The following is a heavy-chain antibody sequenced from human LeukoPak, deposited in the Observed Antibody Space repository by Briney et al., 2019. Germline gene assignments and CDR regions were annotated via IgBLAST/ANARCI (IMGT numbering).Heavy chain of an antibody. J-gene: IGHJ3*02. CDR1: GFTFSNYV. CDR2: IYSGGRT. CDR3: ARGLGRELDGAFDI. Sequence: GGSLRLSCAASGFTFSNYVMSWVRQAPGKGLEWVSVIYSGGRTYYADSVKGRFTISRDNSRNTLYLQMNSLRAEDTAVYYCARGLGRELDGAFDIWGQGTMVTVSS. V-gene: IGHV3-53*01. D-gene: IGHD3-10*01.